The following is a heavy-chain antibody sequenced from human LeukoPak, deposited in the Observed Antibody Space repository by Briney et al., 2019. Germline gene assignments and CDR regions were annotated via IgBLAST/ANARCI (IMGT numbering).Heavy chain of an antibody. J-gene: IGHJ2*01. Sequence: SSETLSLTCAVYGGSFSGYYWSWIRQPPGKGLEWIGEINHSGSTSYNPSLKSRDTISINTSKNQFSLKLSSVTAADTAVFYCARRVWFGESSHWSFDLWGRGTLVTVSS. CDR1: GGSFSGYY. D-gene: IGHD3-10*01. CDR2: INHSGST. V-gene: IGHV4-34*01. CDR3: ARRVWFGESSHWSFDL.